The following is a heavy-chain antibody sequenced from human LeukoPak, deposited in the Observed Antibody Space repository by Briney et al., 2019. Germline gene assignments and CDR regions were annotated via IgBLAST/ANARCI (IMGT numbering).Heavy chain of an antibody. CDR1: GFTFDDYA. D-gene: IGHD1-26*01. Sequence: PGGSLRLSCAASGFTFDDYAMHWVRQAPGKGLEWVSLISWDSGSTYYADSVKGRFTISRDNSKNSLYLQMNSLRAEDTALYYCAKDIQRYSGSYGFAYWGQGTLVTVSS. J-gene: IGHJ4*02. V-gene: IGHV3-43D*03. CDR2: ISWDSGST. CDR3: AKDIQRYSGSYGFAY.